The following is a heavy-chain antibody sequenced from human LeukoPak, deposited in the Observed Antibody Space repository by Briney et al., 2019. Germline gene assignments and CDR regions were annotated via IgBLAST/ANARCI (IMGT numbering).Heavy chain of an antibody. Sequence: GGSLRLSCAASGFTFDDYTMHWVRQAPGKGLEWVSLISWDGGSTYYADSVKGRFTIPRDNSKNSLYLQMNSLRTEDTALYYCAKASGSYYGMDVWGKGTTVTVSS. CDR1: GFTFDDYT. J-gene: IGHJ6*04. CDR2: ISWDGGST. V-gene: IGHV3-43*01. CDR3: AKASGSYYGMDV. D-gene: IGHD1-26*01.